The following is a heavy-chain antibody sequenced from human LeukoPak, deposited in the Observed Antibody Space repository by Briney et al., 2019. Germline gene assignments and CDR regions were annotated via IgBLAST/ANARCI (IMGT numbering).Heavy chain of an antibody. Sequence: SETLSLTCTVSGDSISNGVKYWSWIRQHPGRGLEWIGYTYHSGRSYYNPPLKSRITMSVDTSKNQFSLNLSSVTAADTAVYYCARDQVECTGGTCQSRVGFDFWGQGTLVTVSS. J-gene: IGHJ4*02. V-gene: IGHV4-31*03. CDR3: ARDQVECTGGTCQSRVGFDF. CDR1: GDSISNGVKY. D-gene: IGHD2-8*02. CDR2: TYHSGRS.